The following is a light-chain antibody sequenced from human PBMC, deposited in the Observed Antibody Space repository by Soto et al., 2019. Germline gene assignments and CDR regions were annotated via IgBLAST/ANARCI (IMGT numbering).Light chain of an antibody. V-gene: IGLV3-21*02. Sequence: SSALTQPPSVSGAPGQTARVTCGGNNIGSKSVHWYQQKPGQAPVLVVDDDSDRPSGIPERFSGSNSGNTATLTISRVEAGDEADYFCHVWDSSSEHVFGTGTKVTVL. CDR3: HVWDSSSEHV. CDR1: NIGSKS. CDR2: DDS. J-gene: IGLJ1*01.